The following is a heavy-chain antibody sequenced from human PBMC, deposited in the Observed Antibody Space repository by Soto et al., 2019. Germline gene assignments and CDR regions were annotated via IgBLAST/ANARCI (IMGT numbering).Heavy chain of an antibody. D-gene: IGHD1-26*01. V-gene: IGHV3-33*01. CDR3: VATGRSGTYYGAFHY. J-gene: IGHJ4*02. CDR1: GFTFSTYG. Sequence: QVQLVESGGGVVQPGRSLRLSCAASGFTFSTYGMHWVRQAPGKGLEWVAVVWYDGGNQYYADSVKGRFTISRDSSNNTLYLQMNSLRAEDTAVYYCVATGRSGTYYGAFHYWGQGTLVTVSS. CDR2: VWYDGGNQ.